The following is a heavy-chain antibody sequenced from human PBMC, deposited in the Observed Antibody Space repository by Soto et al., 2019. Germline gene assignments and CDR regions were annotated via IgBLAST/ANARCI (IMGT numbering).Heavy chain of an antibody. J-gene: IGHJ4*02. V-gene: IGHV4-59*08. D-gene: IGHD6-19*01. CDR1: GGSISSYY. CDR3: ASSGYSSGLDY. Sequence: PSETLSLTCTVSGGSISSYYWSWIRQPPGKGLEWIGYIYYSGSTNYNPSLKSRVTISVDTSKNQFSLKLSSVTAVDTAVYYCASSGYSSGLDYWGQGTLVTVSS. CDR2: IYYSGST.